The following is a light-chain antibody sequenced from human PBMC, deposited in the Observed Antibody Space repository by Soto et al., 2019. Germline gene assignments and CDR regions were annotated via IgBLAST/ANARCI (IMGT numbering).Light chain of an antibody. CDR1: QDITNY. V-gene: IGKV1-33*01. Sequence: DIQMTQSPSSLSASVGDRVTITCQASQDITNYLNWYQQTPGKAPKLLIYEASNLETGVPSRFSGSGSWRSFTFSISSLQPEDIATYYCQQCDDFITFGGGTRIEIK. CDR3: QQCDDFIT. CDR2: EAS. J-gene: IGKJ4*01.